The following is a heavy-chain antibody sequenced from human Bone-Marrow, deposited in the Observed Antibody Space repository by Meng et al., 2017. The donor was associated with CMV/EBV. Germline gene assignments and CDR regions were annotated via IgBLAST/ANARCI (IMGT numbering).Heavy chain of an antibody. D-gene: IGHD1-7*01. J-gene: IGHJ3*02. CDR2: INPNSGGT. CDR1: GYTFTGYY. CDR3: ARGGHGLELEAFDI. V-gene: IGHV1-2*02. Sequence: ASVKVSCKASGYTFTGYYMHWVRQAPGQGLEWMGWINPNSGGTNYAQKFQGRVTMTRDTSISTAYMELSSLGSDDTAVYYCARGGHGLELEAFDIWGQGTMVTVSS.